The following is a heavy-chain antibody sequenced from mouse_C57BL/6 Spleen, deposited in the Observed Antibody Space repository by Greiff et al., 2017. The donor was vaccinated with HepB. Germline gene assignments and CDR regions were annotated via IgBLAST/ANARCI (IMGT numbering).Heavy chain of an antibody. J-gene: IGHJ3*01. CDR3: ARAGTDWFAY. D-gene: IGHD3-3*01. CDR1: GFTFSDYG. Sequence: EVQGVESGGGLVKPGGSLKLSCAASGFTFSDYGMHWVRQAPEKGLECVAYISSGSSTIYYADTVKGRFTISRDNAKNTLFLQMTSLRSEDTAMYYCARAGTDWFAYWGQGTLVTVSA. V-gene: IGHV5-17*01. CDR2: ISSGSSTI.